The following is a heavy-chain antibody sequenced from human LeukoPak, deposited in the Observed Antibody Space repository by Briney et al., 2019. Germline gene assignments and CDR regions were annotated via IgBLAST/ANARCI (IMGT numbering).Heavy chain of an antibody. CDR3: ASSYYYDSSGLMYPIDY. V-gene: IGHV1-2*02. CDR1: GYTFTGYY. CDR2: INPNSGGT. J-gene: IGHJ4*02. D-gene: IGHD3-22*01. Sequence: ASVKVSCEASGYTFTGYYMHWVRQAPGQGLEWMGWINPNSGGTNYAQKFQGRVTMTRDTSISTAYMELSRLRSDDTAVYYCASSYYYDSSGLMYPIDYWGQGTLVTVSS.